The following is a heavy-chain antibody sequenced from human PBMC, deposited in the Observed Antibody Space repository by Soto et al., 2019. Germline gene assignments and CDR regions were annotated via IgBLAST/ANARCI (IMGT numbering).Heavy chain of an antibody. Sequence: SETLSLTCTVSGGSISSYYWSWIRQPPGKGLEWIGYIYYSGSTNYNPSLKSRVTISVDTSKNQFSLKLSSVTAADTAVYYCARDRYDSSGYDYWGQGTLVTVSS. D-gene: IGHD3-22*01. J-gene: IGHJ4*02. V-gene: IGHV4-59*01. CDR2: IYYSGST. CDR3: ARDRYDSSGYDY. CDR1: GGSISSYY.